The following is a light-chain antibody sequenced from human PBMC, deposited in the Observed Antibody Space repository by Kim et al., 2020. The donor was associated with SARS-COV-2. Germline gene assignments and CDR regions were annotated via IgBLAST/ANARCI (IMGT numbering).Light chain of an antibody. CDR2: EAS. J-gene: IGKJ4*01. CDR1: QTISRW. CDR3: QQANSFPLT. Sequence: DIQMTQSPSSVSASVGDRITITCRASQTISRWLAWHQQKPGKAPKLLIYEASILQSGVPSRFSGSGSGTDFTLTISSLQPEDFATYYCQQANSFPLTFGGGTKVDIK. V-gene: IGKV1D-12*01.